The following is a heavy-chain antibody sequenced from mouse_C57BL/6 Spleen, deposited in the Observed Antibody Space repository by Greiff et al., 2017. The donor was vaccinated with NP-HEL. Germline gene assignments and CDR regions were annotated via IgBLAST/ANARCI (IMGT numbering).Heavy chain of an antibody. CDR1: GYSITSGYY. Sequence: EVKLVESGPGLVKPSQSLSLTCSVTGYSITSGYYWNWIRQFPGNKLEWMGYISYDGSNNYNPSLKNRISITRDTSKNQVFLKLNSVTTEDTATYYCARGVDYDGFAYWGQGTLVTVSA. CDR2: ISYDGSN. D-gene: IGHD2-4*01. V-gene: IGHV3-6*01. J-gene: IGHJ3*01. CDR3: ARGVDYDGFAY.